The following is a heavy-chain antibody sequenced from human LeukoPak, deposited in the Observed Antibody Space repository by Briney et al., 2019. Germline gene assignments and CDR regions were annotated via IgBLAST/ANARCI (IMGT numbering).Heavy chain of an antibody. D-gene: IGHD4-17*01. J-gene: IGHJ6*03. Sequence: SETLSLTCTVYGGSISSYYWSWLRQPAGKGLEWIGRIYTIGSTNYNPSLKSRVTMSVDTSKNQFSLKLSSVTAADTAVYYCARDLAYGDYRDYYYYYMDVWGKGTTVTVSS. CDR2: IYTIGST. CDR3: ARDLAYGDYRDYYYYYMDV. CDR1: GGSISSYY. V-gene: IGHV4-4*07.